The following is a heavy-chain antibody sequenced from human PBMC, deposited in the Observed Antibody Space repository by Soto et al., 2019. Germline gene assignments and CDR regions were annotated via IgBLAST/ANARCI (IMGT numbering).Heavy chain of an antibody. D-gene: IGHD2-15*01. CDR1: GYTFTSYG. Sequence: GASVKVSCKTSGYTFTSYGISWVRQAPGQGLEWMGWITANNVNTNYAQKFQGRVTMTTDTSTATAYMELRSLRSDDTAVYYCARDMAGYCFYSNDYWGKGTLVTSPQ. V-gene: IGHV1-18*01. J-gene: IGHJ4*02. CDR3: ARDMAGYCFYSNDY. CDR2: ITANNVNT.